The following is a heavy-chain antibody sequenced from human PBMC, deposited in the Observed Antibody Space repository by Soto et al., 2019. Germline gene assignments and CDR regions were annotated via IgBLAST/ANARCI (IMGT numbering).Heavy chain of an antibody. CDR2: IYYPGTT. D-gene: IGHD4-4*01. CDR1: GVSIDSASFY. V-gene: IGHV4-31*03. J-gene: IGHJ5*02. Sequence: QVQLQESGPGLVRPSQALSLTCSVSGVSIDSASFYWAWIRQRPGKGLEWIGYIYYPGTTYYNPSLKSRISMSMETSNNQFSLEVMSVTAADTAVYYCAREAFYSNYPRDWLDPWGQGTLVTVS. CDR3: AREAFYSNYPRDWLDP.